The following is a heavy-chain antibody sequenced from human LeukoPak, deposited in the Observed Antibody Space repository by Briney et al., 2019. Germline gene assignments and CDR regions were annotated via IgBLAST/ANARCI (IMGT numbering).Heavy chain of an antibody. J-gene: IGHJ4*02. CDR1: GYTFTSYG. CDR2: ISAYNGNT. Sequence: GASVKVSCKASGYTFTSYGISWVQQAPGQGLEWMGWISAYNGNTNYAQKLQGRVTMTTDTSTSTAYMELRSLRSDDTAVYYCARVRTRVTMIVVVIDYWGQGTLVTVSS. CDR3: ARVRTRVTMIVVVIDY. V-gene: IGHV1-18*01. D-gene: IGHD3-22*01.